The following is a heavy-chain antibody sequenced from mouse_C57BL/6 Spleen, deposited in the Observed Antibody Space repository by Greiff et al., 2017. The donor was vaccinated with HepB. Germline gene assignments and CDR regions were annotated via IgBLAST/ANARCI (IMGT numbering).Heavy chain of an antibody. CDR3: ASTGTGYFDV. V-gene: IGHV5-17*01. J-gene: IGHJ1*03. CDR1: GFTFSDYG. D-gene: IGHD4-1*02. Sequence: EVKLVESGGGLVKPGGSLKLSCAASGFTFSDYGMHWVRQAPEKGLEWVAYISSGSSTIYYADTVKGRFTISRDNAKNTLSLQMTSLRSEDTAMYYCASTGTGYFDVWGTGTTVTVSS. CDR2: ISSGSSTI.